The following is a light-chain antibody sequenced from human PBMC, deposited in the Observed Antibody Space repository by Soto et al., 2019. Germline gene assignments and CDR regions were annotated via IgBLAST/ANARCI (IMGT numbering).Light chain of an antibody. Sequence: EIVLTQSPATLSLSPGDRATLSCRASQRIGTYLAWYQQKAGQAPSLLIYDTSNRATGIPTRFSGSGSGTDFTPTISSLEPEDFAVYFCQHRSNSPPTWTFGQGTKVEIK. V-gene: IGKV3-11*01. J-gene: IGKJ1*01. CDR2: DTS. CDR1: QRIGTY. CDR3: QHRSNSPPTWT.